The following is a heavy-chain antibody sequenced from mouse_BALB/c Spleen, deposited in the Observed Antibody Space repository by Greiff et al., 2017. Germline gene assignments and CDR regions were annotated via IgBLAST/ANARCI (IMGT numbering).Heavy chain of an antibody. Sequence: EVKLVESGGGLVKPGGSLKLSCAASGFTFSDYYMYWVRQTPEKRLEWVATISDGGSYTYYPDSVKGRFTISRDNAKNNLYLQMSSLKSEDTAMYYCAREAAWPYFDYWGQGTTLTVSS. J-gene: IGHJ2*01. CDR3: AREAAWPYFDY. V-gene: IGHV5-4*02. CDR1: GFTFSDYY. CDR2: ISDGGSYT.